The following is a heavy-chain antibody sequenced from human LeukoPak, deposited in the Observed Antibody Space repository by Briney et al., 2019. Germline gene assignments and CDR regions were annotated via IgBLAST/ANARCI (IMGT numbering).Heavy chain of an antibody. CDR3: ARESSGNYNPLGYMDV. Sequence: SETLSLTCTVSGGSISIYYWNWIRQPAGKGLEWIGRIFTSGITNYDPSLKSRVTMSVDTSKNQFSLNLSSVTAADTAVYYCARESSGNYNPLGYMDVWGKGTTVTVSS. D-gene: IGHD3-10*01. J-gene: IGHJ6*03. CDR1: GGSISIYY. V-gene: IGHV4-4*07. CDR2: IFTSGIT.